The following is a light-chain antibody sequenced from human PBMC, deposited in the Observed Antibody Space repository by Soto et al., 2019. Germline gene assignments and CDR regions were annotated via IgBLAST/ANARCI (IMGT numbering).Light chain of an antibody. V-gene: IGKV3-20*01. J-gene: IGKJ4*01. CDR3: QRYGSSPPVT. Sequence: EIVLTQSPGALSLSPGERATLSCRASQSVRSNYLAWYQQKPGQAPRLLIYGASSRATGIPDRFSGSGSGTDFTLTISRQEPEDFAVYYCQRYGSSPPVTFGGGTRVEIK. CDR1: QSVRSNY. CDR2: GAS.